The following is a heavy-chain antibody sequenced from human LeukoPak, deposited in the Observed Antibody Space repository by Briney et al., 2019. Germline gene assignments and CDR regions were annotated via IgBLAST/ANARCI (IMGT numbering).Heavy chain of an antibody. CDR3: AREGGGYCSSTSCREPFDY. CDR1: GYTLTGYF. Sequence: ASVKDSCMASGYTLTGYFMHWVRPAPGQGRAWMGWINPNSGGTNYAQKFQGRVTMTRETSISTAYMELSRLRSDDTAVYYCAREGGGYCSSTSCREPFDYWGQGTLVTVSS. D-gene: IGHD2-2*01. V-gene: IGHV1-2*02. CDR2: INPNSGGT. J-gene: IGHJ4*02.